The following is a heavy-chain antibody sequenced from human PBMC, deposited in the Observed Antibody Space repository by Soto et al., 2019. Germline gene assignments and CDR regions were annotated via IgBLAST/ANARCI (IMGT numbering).Heavy chain of an antibody. D-gene: IGHD1-26*01. CDR3: ARLWSAREPNFDS. CDR1: GYTFSDSA. Sequence: GSLRLSCAASGYTFSDSAMHWVRQASGKGLEWVGRIRSKAYNYATVYAASVTGRFTISRDDSKDTAYLQMNSLKTEDPAVYYCARLWSAREPNFDSCGQGTLVAVSS. J-gene: IGHJ4*02. CDR2: IRSKAYNYAT. V-gene: IGHV3-73*01.